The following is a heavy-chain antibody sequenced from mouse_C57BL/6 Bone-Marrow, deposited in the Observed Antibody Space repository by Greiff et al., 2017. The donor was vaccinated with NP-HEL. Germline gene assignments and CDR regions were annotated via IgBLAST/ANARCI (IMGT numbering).Heavy chain of an antibody. CDR1: GYSFTSGYY. J-gene: IGHJ3*01. V-gene: IGHV3-6*01. Sequence: EPGPGLVNPSPSLTFSCSVPGYSFTSGYYCWWIRQFPVTYLEWVGFLCSDGRNNYNPSLKNRDSITRDTSKNQFFLKLKSVTTEDTATYYCARGPLYYYGSSLWVADWGQGTLVTVAA. CDR2: LCSDGRN. CDR3: ARGPLYYYGSSLWVAD. D-gene: IGHD1-1*01.